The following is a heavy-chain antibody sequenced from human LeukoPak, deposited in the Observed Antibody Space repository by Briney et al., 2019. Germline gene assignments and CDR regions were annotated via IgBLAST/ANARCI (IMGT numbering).Heavy chain of an antibody. V-gene: IGHV1-69*04. CDR3: ARDWDYADYVWGSYRHSSFDY. D-gene: IGHD3-16*02. CDR2: IIPILGIA. CDR1: GGTFSSYA. Sequence: ASVKVSCKASGGTFSSYAISWVRQAPGQGLEWMGRIIPILGIANYAQKLQGRVTMTTDTSTSTAYMELRSLRSDDTAVYYCARDWDYADYVWGSYRHSSFDYWGQGTLVTVSS. J-gene: IGHJ4*02.